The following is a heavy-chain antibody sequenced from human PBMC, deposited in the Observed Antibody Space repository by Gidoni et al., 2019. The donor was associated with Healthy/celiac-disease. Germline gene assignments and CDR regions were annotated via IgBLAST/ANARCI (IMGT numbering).Heavy chain of an antibody. CDR1: GGSISRSSYY. J-gene: IGHJ4*02. Sequence: QLQLQESGPGLVKPSETLSLTCTVSGGSISRSSYYWGWIRQPPGKGLEWIGSIYYSGSTYYNPSLKSRVTISVDTSKNQFSLKLSSVTAADTAVYYCARDCGWGSYPVGFDYWGQGTLVTVSS. CDR3: ARDCGWGSYPVGFDY. D-gene: IGHD3-16*01. CDR2: IYYSGST. V-gene: IGHV4-39*07.